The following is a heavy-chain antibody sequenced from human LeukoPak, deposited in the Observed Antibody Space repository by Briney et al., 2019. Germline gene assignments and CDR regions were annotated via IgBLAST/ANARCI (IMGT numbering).Heavy chain of an antibody. J-gene: IGHJ5*02. V-gene: IGHV4-4*07. CDR3: ARGHYGSGYNWFDP. CDR2: IYTSGST. CDR1: GGSISSYY. D-gene: IGHD3-10*01. Sequence: PSETLSLTCTVSGGSISSYYWSWIRQPAGKGLEWIGRIYTSGSTNYNPSLKSRVTMSVDTSKNQFSLKLSSVTAADTAVYYCARGHYGSGYNWFDPWGQGTLVTVSS.